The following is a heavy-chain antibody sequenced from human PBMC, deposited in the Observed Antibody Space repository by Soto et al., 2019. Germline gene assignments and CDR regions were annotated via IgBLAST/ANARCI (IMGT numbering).Heavy chain of an antibody. J-gene: IGHJ4*02. CDR2: VYAGGGSK. CDR3: AKDLIPGDGYADFDY. Sequence: HPXVSLRLSCAASGFIFSNYAMYGVRQAPGKGLEWVSSVYAGGGSKYYADSVKGRFSISRDNSKNTFFLQMDSLRAEDTAVYFCAKDLIPGDGYADFDYWGQGTLVTVSS. CDR1: GFIFSNYA. V-gene: IGHV3-23*01. D-gene: IGHD5-12*01.